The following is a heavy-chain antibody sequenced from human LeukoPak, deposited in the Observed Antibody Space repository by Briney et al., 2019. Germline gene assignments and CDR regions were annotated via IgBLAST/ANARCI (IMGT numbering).Heavy chain of an antibody. J-gene: IGHJ4*02. V-gene: IGHV3-30-3*01. D-gene: IGHD3-22*01. CDR2: ISYDGSNK. CDR3: AREYDNDYYFDY. CDR1: GFTFSNYA. Sequence: GWSLRLSCAASGFTFSNYAMYWVRQARGKGLAWVAVISYDGSNKYYADSVKGRFTISRDNSKSTLYLQMNSLRAEDTAVYYCAREYDNDYYFDYWGKGTLVTVSS.